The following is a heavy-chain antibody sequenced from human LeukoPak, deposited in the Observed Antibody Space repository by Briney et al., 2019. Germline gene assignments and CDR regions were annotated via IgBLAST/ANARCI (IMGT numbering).Heavy chain of an antibody. CDR1: GFTFSSYS. CDR3: VRGNDYGGPHY. J-gene: IGHJ4*02. CDR2: ISSSSSYT. Sequence: PGGSLRLSCAASGFTFSSYSMNWVRQAPGKGLEWVSSISSSSSYTYYADSVKGRFTISRDNAKNSLYLQMNSLRAEDAAVYYCVRGNDYGGPHYWGQGTLVTVSS. V-gene: IGHV3-21*01. D-gene: IGHD4-23*01.